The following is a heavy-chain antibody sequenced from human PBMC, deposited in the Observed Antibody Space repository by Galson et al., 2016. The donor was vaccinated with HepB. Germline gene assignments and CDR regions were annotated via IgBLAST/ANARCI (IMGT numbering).Heavy chain of an antibody. V-gene: IGHV3-23*01. J-gene: IGHJ3*02. CDR3: AREGYSSGHCGAFDI. CDR1: GFIFSSYA. Sequence: SLRLSCAASGFIFSSYAMSWVRQAPGKGLEWVSTIGSGGFTHYADSVKGHFIVSRDNSKNTLYLQMNSLRADDTALYYCAREGYSSGHCGAFDIWGRGTVVAVSS. CDR2: IGSGGFT. D-gene: IGHD6-19*01.